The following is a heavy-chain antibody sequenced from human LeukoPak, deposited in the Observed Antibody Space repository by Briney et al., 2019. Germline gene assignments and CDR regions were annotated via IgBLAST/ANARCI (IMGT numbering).Heavy chain of an antibody. Sequence: GGSLRLSCAASGFTFSDYDMHWVRQATGKGLEWVSAIGTAGATYYAGSVEGRFTISRENAKNSLFLEMNSQRAGDTAVYYCARGGPPDYWGQGTLVTVSS. J-gene: IGHJ4*02. CDR2: IGTAGAT. CDR1: GFTFSDYD. CDR3: ARGGPPDY. D-gene: IGHD3-16*01. V-gene: IGHV3-13*01.